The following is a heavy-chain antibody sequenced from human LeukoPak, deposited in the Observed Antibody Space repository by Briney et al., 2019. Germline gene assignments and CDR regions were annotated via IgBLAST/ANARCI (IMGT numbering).Heavy chain of an antibody. V-gene: IGHV5-51*01. Sequence: GESLKTSFKGSGYRFTNYWIGWVRPMPGKGLEWMGIIYPGDSDTRYSPSFQGQVTISAEKSISTAYQQWSSLKAADTAMYYCVRRGYSRSSPWVDPWGQGTLVSVSS. CDR2: IYPGDSDT. J-gene: IGHJ5*02. CDR3: VRRGYSRSSPWVDP. D-gene: IGHD6-6*01. CDR1: GYRFTNYW.